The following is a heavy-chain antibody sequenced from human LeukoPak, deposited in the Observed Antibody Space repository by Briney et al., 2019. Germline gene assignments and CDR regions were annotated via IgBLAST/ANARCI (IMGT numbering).Heavy chain of an antibody. CDR3: ARDGGRLYYFDY. CDR1: GFTFSSHG. Sequence: GGSLRLSCAASGFTFSSHGMHWVRQAPGKGLEWVAVIWYDGSNKLYADSVRGRFTISRDNSKNTLSLQMDSPRAEDTAVYYCARDGGRLYYFDYWGQGTPVTVSS. D-gene: IGHD1-26*01. CDR2: IWYDGSNK. V-gene: IGHV3-33*01. J-gene: IGHJ4*02.